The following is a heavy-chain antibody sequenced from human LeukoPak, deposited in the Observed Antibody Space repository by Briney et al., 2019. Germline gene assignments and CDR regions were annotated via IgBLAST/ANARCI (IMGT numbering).Heavy chain of an antibody. CDR3: ARSSSGYYYL. CDR1: GYSISSGYY. CDR2: IYHSGST. V-gene: IGHV4-38-2*01. D-gene: IGHD3-22*01. Sequence: PSETLSLTCAVSGYSISSGYYWGWIRQPPGKGLEWIGSIYHSGSTYYNPSLKSRVTISVDTSKNQFSLKLSSVTAADTAVYYCARSSSGYYYLRGQGTLVTVSS. J-gene: IGHJ4*02.